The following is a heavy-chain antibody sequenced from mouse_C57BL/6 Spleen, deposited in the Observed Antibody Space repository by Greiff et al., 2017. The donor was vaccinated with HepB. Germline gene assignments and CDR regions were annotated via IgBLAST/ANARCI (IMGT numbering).Heavy chain of an antibody. D-gene: IGHD2-4*01. J-gene: IGHJ3*01. Sequence: QVQLKQPGAELVRPGSSVKLSCKASGYTFTSYWMDWVKQRPGQGLEWIGNIYPSDSETHYNQKFKDKATLTVDKSSSTAYMQLSSLTSEDSAVYYCAREGGIYEYDGGFAYWGQGTLVTVSA. CDR1: GYTFTSYW. V-gene: IGHV1-61*01. CDR2: IYPSDSET. CDR3: AREGGIYEYDGGFAY.